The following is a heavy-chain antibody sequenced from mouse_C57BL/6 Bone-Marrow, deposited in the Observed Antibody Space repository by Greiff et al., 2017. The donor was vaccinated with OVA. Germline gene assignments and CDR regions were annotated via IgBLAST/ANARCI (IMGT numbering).Heavy chain of an antibody. V-gene: IGHV1-64*01. J-gene: IGHJ2*01. D-gene: IGHD1-1*01. CDR3: VRYYYGSSSDY. CDR1: GYTFTSYW. Sequence: QVQLQQSGAELVKPGASVKLSCKASGYTFTSYWMHWVKQRPGQGLEWIGMIHPNSGITNYNEKFKSKATLTVDKSSSTAYMQLSSLTSEGSAVYYSVRYYYGSSSDYWGQGNTLTASS. CDR2: IHPNSGIT.